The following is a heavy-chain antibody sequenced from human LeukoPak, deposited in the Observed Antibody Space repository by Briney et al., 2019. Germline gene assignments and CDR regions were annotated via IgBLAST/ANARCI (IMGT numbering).Heavy chain of an antibody. CDR3: HAAVTTWGQFDY. V-gene: IGHV3-21*01. J-gene: IGHJ4*02. Sequence: GSLRLSCAASGFTFSSYSMNWVRQAPGKGLEWVSSISISSSYIYYADSVKGRFTISRDNAKNSLYLQMNSLRAEDTAVYYCHAAVTTWGQFDYWGQGTLVTVSS. D-gene: IGHD4-11*01. CDR2: ISISSSYI. CDR1: GFTFSSYS.